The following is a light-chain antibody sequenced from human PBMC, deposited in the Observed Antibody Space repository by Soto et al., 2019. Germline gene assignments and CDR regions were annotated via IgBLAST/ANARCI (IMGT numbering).Light chain of an antibody. CDR2: DAS. Sequence: DIQMTQSPSSLSASVGDRVTITCQASQDISNYLSWYQQKPGKGPKLLIYDASNLETGVLSRFSGSGSGTDFTFTISSLQPEDIATYFCQHYYNFPFTFGPGTKVDIK. J-gene: IGKJ3*01. CDR1: QDISNY. V-gene: IGKV1-33*01. CDR3: QHYYNFPFT.